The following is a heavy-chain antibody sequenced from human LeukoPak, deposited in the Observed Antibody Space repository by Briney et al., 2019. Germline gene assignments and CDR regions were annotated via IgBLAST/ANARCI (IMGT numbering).Heavy chain of an antibody. Sequence: PSETLSLTCTVSGGSISSYYWSWIRQPPGKGLEWIGYIYYSGSTNYNPSLKSRVTISVDTSKNQFSLKLSSVTAADTAVYYCARQYTTVTPFRILGYFDCWGQGTLVTVSS. CDR3: ARQYTTVTPFRILGYFDC. CDR1: GGSISSYY. J-gene: IGHJ4*02. V-gene: IGHV4-59*08. D-gene: IGHD4-11*01. CDR2: IYYSGST.